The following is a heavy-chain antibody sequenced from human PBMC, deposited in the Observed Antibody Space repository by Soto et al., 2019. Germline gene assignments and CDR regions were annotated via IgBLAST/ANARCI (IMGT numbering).Heavy chain of an antibody. CDR3: ARGRAAGYCSGGSCYPTSRGNNWFDP. D-gene: IGHD2-15*01. V-gene: IGHV4-34*01. CDR2: INHSGST. CDR1: GGSFSGYY. J-gene: IGHJ5*02. Sequence: SETLSLTCAVYGGSFSGYYWSWIRQPPGKGLEWIGEINHSGSTNYNPSLKSRVTISVDTSKNQFSLKLSSVTAADTAVYYCARGRAAGYCSGGSCYPTSRGNNWFDPWGQGTLVT.